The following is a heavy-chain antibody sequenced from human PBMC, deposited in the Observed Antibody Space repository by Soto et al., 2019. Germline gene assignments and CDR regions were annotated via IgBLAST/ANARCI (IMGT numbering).Heavy chain of an antibody. Sequence: PSETLSLTCTVSGGSISSYYWSWIRQPPGKGLERIGYIYYSGSTNYNPSLKSRVTISVDTSKNKFSLKLSSVTAADTAVYYCARVVVAATNWFDPWGQGTLVTV. V-gene: IGHV4-59*01. D-gene: IGHD2-15*01. CDR3: ARVVVAATNWFDP. CDR1: GGSISSYY. CDR2: IYYSGST. J-gene: IGHJ5*02.